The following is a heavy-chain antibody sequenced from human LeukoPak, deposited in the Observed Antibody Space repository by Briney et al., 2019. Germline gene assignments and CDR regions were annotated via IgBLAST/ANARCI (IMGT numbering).Heavy chain of an antibody. D-gene: IGHD1-14*01. V-gene: IGHV3-11*01. CDR1: GFTFSDYY. CDR3: AKVNTGALAGY. CDR2: MSGGGGDI. J-gene: IGHJ4*02. Sequence: PGGSLRLSCAASGFTFSDYYMGWIRQAPGKGLEGVSYMSGGGGDIFYADSVKGRFTISRDNSKNTLYLQMNSLRAEDTAVYYCAKVNTGALAGYWGQGTLVTVSS.